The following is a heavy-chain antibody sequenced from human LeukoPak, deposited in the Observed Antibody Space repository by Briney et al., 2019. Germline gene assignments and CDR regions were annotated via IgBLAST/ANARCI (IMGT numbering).Heavy chain of an antibody. D-gene: IGHD1-7*01. CDR1: GGSISSSRYY. V-gene: IGHV4-39*01. J-gene: IGHJ6*02. Sequence: SETLSLTCTVSGGSISSSRYYWGWIRQPPGKGLERNGSIYYSGSTYYNPSLKSRVTISVDPSKNQFSLKLSSVTAADTAVYYCARELTVSRYGMDVWGQGTTVTVSS. CDR2: IYYSGST. CDR3: ARELTVSRYGMDV.